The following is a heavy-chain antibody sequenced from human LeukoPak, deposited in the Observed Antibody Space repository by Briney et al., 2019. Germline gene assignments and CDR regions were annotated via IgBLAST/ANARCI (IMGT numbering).Heavy chain of an antibody. J-gene: IGHJ6*03. Sequence: GGSLRLSCAASGFTFSSYSMNWVRQAPGKGLEWVSSISSSSSYIYYADSVKGRFTISRDNAKNSPYLQMNSLRAEDTAVYYCARDSGSSTYVPPYYYYYYMDVWGKGTTVTVSS. CDR3: ARDSGSSTYVPPYYYYYYMDV. CDR2: ISSSSSYI. D-gene: IGHD1-26*01. V-gene: IGHV3-21*01. CDR1: GFTFSSYS.